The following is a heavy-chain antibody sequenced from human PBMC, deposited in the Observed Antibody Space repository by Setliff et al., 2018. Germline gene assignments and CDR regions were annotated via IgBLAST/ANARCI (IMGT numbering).Heavy chain of an antibody. V-gene: IGHV1-2*02. J-gene: IGHJ5*02. CDR3: AKGGGSYCADSGCPPYLFDP. D-gene: IGHD3-22*01. CDR1: GYTFTRHY. Sequence: ASVKVSCKASGYTFTRHYINWVRLAPGQGLEWMGWIRPNGGDTQYAQKFQGRVTMTRDTSINTAYLDLRSLSSDDTAIYYCAKGGGSYCADSGCPPYLFDPWGQGTLVTVSS. CDR2: IRPNGGDT.